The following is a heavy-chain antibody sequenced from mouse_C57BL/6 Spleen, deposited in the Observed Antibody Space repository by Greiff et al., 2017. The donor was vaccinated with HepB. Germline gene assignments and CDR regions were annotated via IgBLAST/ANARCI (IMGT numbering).Heavy chain of an antibody. CDR2: IRNKANGYTT. J-gene: IGHJ4*01. CDR3: ARSLSYYGSSPPYAMDY. D-gene: IGHD1-1*01. CDR1: GFTFTDYY. V-gene: IGHV7-3*01. Sequence: EVQLVESGGGLVQPGGSLSLSCAASGFTFTDYYMSWVRQPPGKALEWLGFIRNKANGYTTEYSASVKGRFTISRDNSQSILYLQMNALRAEDSATYYCARSLSYYGSSPPYAMDYWGQGTSVTVSS.